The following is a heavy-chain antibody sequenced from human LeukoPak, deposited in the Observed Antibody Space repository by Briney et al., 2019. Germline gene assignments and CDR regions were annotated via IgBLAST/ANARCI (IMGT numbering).Heavy chain of an antibody. Sequence: EASVKVSCKASGGTFSSYAISWVRQAPGQGLEWMGGIIPIFGTANYAQKFQGRVTITADESTSTAYMELSSLRSEDTAVYYCARATGSKNCNGGSCYGRPRAKYFQHWGQGTLVTVSS. D-gene: IGHD2-15*01. J-gene: IGHJ1*01. V-gene: IGHV1-69*13. CDR3: ARATGSKNCNGGSCYGRPRAKYFQH. CDR2: IIPIFGTA. CDR1: GGTFSSYA.